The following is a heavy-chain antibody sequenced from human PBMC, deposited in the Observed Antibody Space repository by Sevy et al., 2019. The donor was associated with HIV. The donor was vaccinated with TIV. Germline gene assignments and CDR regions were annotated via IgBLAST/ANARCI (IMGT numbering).Heavy chain of an antibody. D-gene: IGHD3-10*01. Sequence: SETLSLTCTVSGGSISSSSYYWGWIRQPPGKGLEWIGSIYYSGSTYYNPSLKSRVTISVDTSKNQFSLKLSSVTAADTAVYYYASSTLYGFYYFDYWGQGTLVTVSS. CDR1: GGSISSSSYY. CDR3: ASSTLYGFYYFDY. V-gene: IGHV4-39*01. CDR2: IYYSGST. J-gene: IGHJ4*02.